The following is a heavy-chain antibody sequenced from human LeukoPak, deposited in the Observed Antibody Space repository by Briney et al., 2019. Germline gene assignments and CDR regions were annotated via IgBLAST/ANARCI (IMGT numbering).Heavy chain of an antibody. CDR2: ISAYNGNT. Sequence: ASVKVSCKASGYTFTSYGISWVRQAPGQGLEWMGWISAYNGNTNYAQKLQGRVTMTTDTSTSTAYMELRSLRSDDTAVYYCARDLYSSSSYYYYYYMDVWGKGTTVTVSS. D-gene: IGHD6-13*01. CDR1: GYTFTSYG. CDR3: ARDLYSSSSYYYYYYMDV. V-gene: IGHV1-18*01. J-gene: IGHJ6*03.